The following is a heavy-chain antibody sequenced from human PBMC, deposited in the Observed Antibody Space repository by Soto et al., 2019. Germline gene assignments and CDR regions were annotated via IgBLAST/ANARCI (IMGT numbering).Heavy chain of an antibody. CDR3: AGVRFLEWLYFDY. CDR1: GGSISSGGYY. D-gene: IGHD3-3*01. CDR2: IYYSGST. Sequence: LSLTCTVSGGSISSGGYYWSWIRQHPGKGLEWIGYIYYSGSTYYNPSLKSRVTISVDTSKNQFSLKLSSVTAADTAVYYCAGVRFLEWLYFDYWGQGTLVTVSS. V-gene: IGHV4-31*03. J-gene: IGHJ4*02.